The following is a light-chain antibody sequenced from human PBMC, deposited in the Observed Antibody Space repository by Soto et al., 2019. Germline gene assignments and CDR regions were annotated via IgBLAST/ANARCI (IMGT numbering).Light chain of an antibody. CDR1: QSVSSQ. CDR2: GAS. V-gene: IGKV3-20*01. J-gene: IGKJ5*01. CDR3: QQYGTSPIT. Sequence: EVVLTQSQATLSLSPGERASLSCRASQSVSSQLAWYQQKPGQAPRLLIYGASNRATGIPERFSGSGSGTDFTLTISSLEPEDFAVYYCQQYGTSPITFGQGTRLEIK.